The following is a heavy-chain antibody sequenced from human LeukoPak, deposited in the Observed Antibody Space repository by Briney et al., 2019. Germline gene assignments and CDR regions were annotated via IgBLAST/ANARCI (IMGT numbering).Heavy chain of an antibody. D-gene: IGHD5-24*01. J-gene: IGHJ4*02. CDR1: GDSISSNSAA. V-gene: IGHV6-1*01. Sequence: SQTLSLTCAISGDSISSNSAAWHWLRQSPSRGFEWLGRTYYRSKWYNDYAVSLASRITVTPDTSKNQFSLQLNSVTPEDTAVYYCARGGYGYHTLDYWGQGTLVTVSS. CDR2: TYYRSKWYN. CDR3: ARGGYGYHTLDY.